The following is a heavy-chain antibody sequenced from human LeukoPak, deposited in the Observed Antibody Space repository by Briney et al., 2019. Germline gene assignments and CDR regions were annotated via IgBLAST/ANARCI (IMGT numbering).Heavy chain of an antibody. J-gene: IGHJ4*02. D-gene: IGHD3-16*01. CDR1: GFTFRSYW. Sequence: AGSLRLSCAASGFTFRSYWMSWVRQPPGKGLEWVANIKQDGSEKYYVDSVWGRFTISRDNAKNSVYLQMSSLRAEDTAVYYCARDGAPFDSWGLGTLVTVSS. CDR3: ARDGAPFDS. V-gene: IGHV3-7*01. CDR2: IKQDGSEK.